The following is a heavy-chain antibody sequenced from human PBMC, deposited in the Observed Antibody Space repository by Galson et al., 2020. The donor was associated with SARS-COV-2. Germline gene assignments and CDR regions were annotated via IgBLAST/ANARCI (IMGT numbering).Heavy chain of an antibody. J-gene: IGHJ2*01. V-gene: IGHV4-4*02. D-gene: IGHD2-8*01. CDR2: ISQSVTT. CDR1: GGSISNNDW. CDR3: ARDSGYCTDGVCYRYWYFDL. Sequence: SETLSLTCSVSGGSISNNDWWSWVRQPPGKGLEWIGEISQSVTTHYNPSLKSRVTIPGDKSKNQISLKLSSVTAADTAVYYCARDSGYCTDGVCYRYWYFDLWGRGTLVTVSS.